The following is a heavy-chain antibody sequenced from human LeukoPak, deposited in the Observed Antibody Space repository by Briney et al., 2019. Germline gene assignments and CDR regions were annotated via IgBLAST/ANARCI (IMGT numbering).Heavy chain of an antibody. CDR3: AKDYEEPIALDAFDI. D-gene: IGHD3-3*01. Sequence: GGSLRLSCAASGFTFSSYAMSWVRQAPGKGLEWVSAISGSGGSTYYAASVKGRFTISRDNSKNTLYLRMNSLRAEDTAVYYCAKDYEEPIALDAFDIWGQGTMVTVSS. CDR1: GFTFSSYA. J-gene: IGHJ3*02. V-gene: IGHV3-23*01. CDR2: ISGSGGST.